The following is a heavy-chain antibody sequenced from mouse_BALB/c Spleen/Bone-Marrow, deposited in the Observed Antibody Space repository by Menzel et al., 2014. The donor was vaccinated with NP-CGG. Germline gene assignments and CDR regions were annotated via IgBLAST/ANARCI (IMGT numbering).Heavy chain of an antibody. CDR2: IDPENGDT. J-gene: IGHJ1*01. Sequence: EVQVVESGAELVRSGASVKLSCTASGFNIKDYYMHWVKQRPEQGLEWIGWIDPENGDTEYAPKFQGKATMTADTSSNTAYLQLSSLTSEDTAVYYRNRYDWYFDVWGAGTTVTVSS. CDR3: NRYDWYFDV. V-gene: IGHV14-4*02. D-gene: IGHD2-14*01. CDR1: GFNIKDYY.